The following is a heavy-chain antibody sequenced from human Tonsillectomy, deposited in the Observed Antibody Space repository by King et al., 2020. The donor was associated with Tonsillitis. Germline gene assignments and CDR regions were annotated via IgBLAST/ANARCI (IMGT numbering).Heavy chain of an antibody. V-gene: IGHV3-15*01. Sequence: VQLVESGGGLVKPGGSLRLPCAAPGFTLRNAWLSGVRKAPGKGLEWVGRIKGKTDGGTTDYADPVKGRFTTSRDDSKNTLYLQMNSLKTEDTAVYYCTTERGNILTGFYYFDYWGQGTLVTVSS. CDR2: IKGKTDGGTT. CDR1: GFTLRNAW. D-gene: IGHD3-9*01. CDR3: TTERGNILTGFYYFDY. J-gene: IGHJ4*02.